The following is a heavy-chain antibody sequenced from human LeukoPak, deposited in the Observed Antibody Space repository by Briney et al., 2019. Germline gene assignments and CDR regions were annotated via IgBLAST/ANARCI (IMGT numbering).Heavy chain of an antibody. Sequence: PGGSLRLSCAASGFTFSHYAMNWVRQAPGKGLEWVGRIKSKTDGGPTDYAAPVKGRFSISRDDSENTLCLQMNSLKTEDTAVYYCTSDPLGYCSSISCYAYFQHWGQGTLVTVSS. D-gene: IGHD2-2*01. CDR3: TSDPLGYCSSISCYAYFQH. V-gene: IGHV3-15*01. CDR1: GFTFSHYA. CDR2: IKSKTDGGPT. J-gene: IGHJ1*01.